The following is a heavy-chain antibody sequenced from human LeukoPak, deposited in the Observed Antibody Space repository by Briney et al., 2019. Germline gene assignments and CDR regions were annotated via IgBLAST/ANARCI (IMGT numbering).Heavy chain of an antibody. D-gene: IGHD2-2*01. CDR2: IIPILGIA. CDR3: ARDPPLGYCSSTSCYSDFDY. V-gene: IGHV1-69*04. J-gene: IGHJ4*02. Sequence: GASVKVSCKASGGTFSSYAISWVRQAPGQGLEWMGRIIPILGIANYAQKFQGRVTITADKSTSTAYMELSSLRSEDTAVYYCARDPPLGYCSSTSCYSDFDYWGQGTLVTVSS. CDR1: GGTFSSYA.